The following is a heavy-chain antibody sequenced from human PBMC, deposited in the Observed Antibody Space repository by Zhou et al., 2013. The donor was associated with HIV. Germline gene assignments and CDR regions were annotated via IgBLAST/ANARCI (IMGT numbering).Heavy chain of an antibody. CDR3: ARDRRIAVAGGDWYFDL. CDR2: INPNSGGT. Sequence: QVQLVQSGAEVKKPGASVKVSCKASGYTFTGYYMHWVRQAPGQGLEWMGWINPNSGGTNYAQKFQGRVTMTRDTSTSTVYMELSSLRSEDTAVYYCARDRRIAVAGGDWYFDLWGRGTLVTVSS. D-gene: IGHD6-19*01. V-gene: IGHV1-2*02. CDR1: GYTFTGYY. J-gene: IGHJ2*01.